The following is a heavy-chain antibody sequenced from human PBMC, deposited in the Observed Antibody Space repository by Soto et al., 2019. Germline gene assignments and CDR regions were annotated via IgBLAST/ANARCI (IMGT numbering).Heavy chain of an antibody. Sequence: GESLKISCKASGHSFTDYWISWVRQMPGKGLEWMARIDPSDSYTNYSPSFQGHATISADKSLNTAFLQWSSLKASDTATYYCARGGPQVVHNWVDPWGQGTLVTVSS. CDR3: ARGGPQVVHNWVDP. V-gene: IGHV5-10-1*01. CDR1: GHSFTDYW. CDR2: IDPSDSYT. D-gene: IGHD2-15*01. J-gene: IGHJ5*02.